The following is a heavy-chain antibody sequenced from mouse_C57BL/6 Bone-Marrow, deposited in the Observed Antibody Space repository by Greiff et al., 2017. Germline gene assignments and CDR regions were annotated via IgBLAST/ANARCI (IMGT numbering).Heavy chain of an antibody. D-gene: IGHD1-1*01. CDR2: IWRGGST. V-gene: IGHV2-5*01. J-gene: IGHJ4*01. Sequence: VKLVESGPGLVQPSQSLSITCTVSGFSLTSYGVHWVRQSPGKGLEWLGVIWRGGSTDYNAAFMSRLSITKDNSKSQVFFKMNSLQADDTAIYYCATGSSPYYYAMDYWGQGTSVTVSS. CDR3: ATGSSPYYYAMDY. CDR1: GFSLTSYG.